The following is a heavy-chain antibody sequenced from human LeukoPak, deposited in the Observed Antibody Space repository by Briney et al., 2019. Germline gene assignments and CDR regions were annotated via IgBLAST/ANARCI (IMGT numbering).Heavy chain of an antibody. Sequence: GGSLRLSCAASGFSFSSYDMHWVRQATGKGLEWVSAIGTAGDTYYPGSVKGRFTISRENAKNSLYLQMNSLRAGDTAVYYCAREGDYGGNFSGAFDIWGQGTMVTVSS. D-gene: IGHD4-23*01. CDR2: IGTAGDT. J-gene: IGHJ3*02. CDR1: GFSFSSYD. CDR3: AREGDYGGNFSGAFDI. V-gene: IGHV3-13*01.